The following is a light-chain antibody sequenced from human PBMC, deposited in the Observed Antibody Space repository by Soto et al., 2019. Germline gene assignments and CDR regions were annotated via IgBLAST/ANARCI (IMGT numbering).Light chain of an antibody. J-gene: IGLJ1*01. CDR2: DVS. V-gene: IGLV2-14*01. CDR1: SSDIGGYNY. Sequence: QSALTQPASVSGSPGQSTTISCTGTSSDIGGYNYVSWYQQLPGEAPKLIIYDVSDRPSGVSTRFSGSKSGNTASLTISGLQAEDEGDYYCSSFTSRHTYVFGTGTK. CDR3: SSFTSRHTYV.